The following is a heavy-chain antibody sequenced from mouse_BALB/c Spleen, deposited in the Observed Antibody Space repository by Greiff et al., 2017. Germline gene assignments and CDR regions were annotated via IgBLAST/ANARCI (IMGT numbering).Heavy chain of an antibody. J-gene: IGHJ3*01. CDR1: GFNIKDTY. Sequence: EVQLQQSGAELVKPGASVKLSCTASGFNIKDTYMHWVKQRPEQGLEWIGRIDPANGNTKYDPKFQGKATITADTSSNTAYLQLSSLTSEDTAVYYCALIYYDYDGGFAYWGQGTLVTVSA. CDR2: IDPANGNT. CDR3: ALIYYDYDGGFAY. D-gene: IGHD2-4*01. V-gene: IGHV14-3*02.